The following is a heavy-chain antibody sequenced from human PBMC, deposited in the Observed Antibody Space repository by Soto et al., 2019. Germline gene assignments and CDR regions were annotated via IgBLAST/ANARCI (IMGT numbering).Heavy chain of an antibody. J-gene: IGHJ4*02. V-gene: IGHV1-18*01. CDR3: ARHYDYVWGSAEYYFDY. CDR2: ISTYNGNT. D-gene: IGHD3-16*01. Sequence: ASVKVSCKASGYTFTSYGISWVRQAPGQGLEWMGWISTYNGNTNYARKLQGRVTMTTVTSTSTAYMELRSLRSDDTAVYYCARHYDYVWGSAEYYFDYWGQGTLVTVSS. CDR1: GYTFTSYG.